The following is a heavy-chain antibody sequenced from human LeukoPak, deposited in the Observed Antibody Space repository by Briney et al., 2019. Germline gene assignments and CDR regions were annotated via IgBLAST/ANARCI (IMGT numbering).Heavy chain of an antibody. J-gene: IGHJ4*02. CDR3: ARYGGNSGFFDY. CDR1: GFTFSSYS. CDR2: ISSSSSYI. D-gene: IGHD4-23*01. Sequence: GGSLRLSCAASGFTFSSYSMNWVRQAPGKGLEWVSSISSSSSYIYYADSGKGRFTISRDNAKNSLYLQMNSLRAEDTAVYYCARYGGNSGFFDYWGQGTLVTVSS. V-gene: IGHV3-21*01.